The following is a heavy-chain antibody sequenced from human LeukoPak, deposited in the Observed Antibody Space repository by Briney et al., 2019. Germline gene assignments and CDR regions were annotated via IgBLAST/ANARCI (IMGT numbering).Heavy chain of an antibody. CDR3: TREGWRYYDILTGSDY. J-gene: IGHJ4*02. CDR2: IKSKAYGGTT. Sequence: GGSLRLSCTASGFTFGDYAMSWVRQAPGKGLEWVGFIKSKAYGGTTEYAASVKGRFTISRDDSKSIAYLQMNSLKTEDTAVYYCTREGWRYYDILTGSDYWGQGTLVTVSS. D-gene: IGHD3-9*01. CDR1: GFTFGDYA. V-gene: IGHV3-49*04.